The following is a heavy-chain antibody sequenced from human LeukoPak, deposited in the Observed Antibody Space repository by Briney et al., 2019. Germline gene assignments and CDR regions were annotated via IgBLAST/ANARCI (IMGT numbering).Heavy chain of an antibody. Sequence: SETLSLTCTVSGGSISSYYWSWIRQPAGKGLEWIGYIYYSGSTNYNPSLKSRVTISVDTSKNQFSLKLSSVTAADTAVYYCASTIDWSFDYWGQGTLVTVSS. CDR1: GGSISSYY. CDR2: IYYSGST. J-gene: IGHJ4*02. D-gene: IGHD3-9*01. CDR3: ASTIDWSFDY. V-gene: IGHV4-59*01.